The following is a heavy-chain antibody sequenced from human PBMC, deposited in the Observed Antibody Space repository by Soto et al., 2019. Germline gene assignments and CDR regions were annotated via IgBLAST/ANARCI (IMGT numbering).Heavy chain of an antibody. CDR3: ARGQRFSDWFDP. V-gene: IGHV4-4*07. Sequence: PSETLSLTCSVSGGTISGYYWTWIRQPAGKGLEWIGRIYSSGNTKYNPSLQSRVTMSLDTSNNQFSLRLTSVTAADTDVYYCARGQRFSDWFDPWGQGTLVTV. CDR2: IYSSGNT. J-gene: IGHJ5*02. D-gene: IGHD3-3*01. CDR1: GGTISGYY.